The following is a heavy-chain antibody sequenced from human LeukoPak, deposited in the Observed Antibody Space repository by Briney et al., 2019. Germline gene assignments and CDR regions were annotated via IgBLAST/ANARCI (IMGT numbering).Heavy chain of an antibody. CDR1: GFTLDDYA. V-gene: IGHV3-9*01. Sequence: GRSLRLSCAASGFTLDDYAMHWVRQAPGKGLEWVSGISWNSGSIGYADSVKGRFTISRDNAKNSLYLQMNSLRAEDTALYYCAKDVKQWLGADWFDPWGQGTLVTVSS. CDR2: ISWNSGSI. CDR3: AKDVKQWLGADWFDP. J-gene: IGHJ5*02. D-gene: IGHD6-19*01.